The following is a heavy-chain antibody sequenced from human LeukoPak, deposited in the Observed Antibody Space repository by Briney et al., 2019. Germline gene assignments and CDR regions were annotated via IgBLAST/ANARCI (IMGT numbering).Heavy chain of an antibody. CDR2: IYYSGST. J-gene: IGHJ4*02. Sequence: PSETLSLTCTVSGGSISSSSYYWVWLRQPPGKGLEWIGSIYYSGSTYYNPSLKSRVTISVDTSKNQFSLKLSSVTAADTAVYYCARSDYGDSNLRGHYFDYWGQGTLVTVSS. CDR1: GGSISSSSYY. D-gene: IGHD4-17*01. V-gene: IGHV4-39*07. CDR3: ARSDYGDSNLRGHYFDY.